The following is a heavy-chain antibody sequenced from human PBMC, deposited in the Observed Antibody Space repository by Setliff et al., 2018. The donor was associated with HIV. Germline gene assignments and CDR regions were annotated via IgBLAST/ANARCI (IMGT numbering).Heavy chain of an antibody. CDR3: ARLTTAD. J-gene: IGHJ4*02. Sequence: GASVKVSCKASGYTFTEYYIHWVRQAPGQGLEWMGWIYPNTGGTNYAQKFQGRVTMTRDTSISTAYMELSRLRSDDTALYYCARLTTADWGQGTMVTVSS. V-gene: IGHV1-2*02. D-gene: IGHD4-17*01. CDR2: IYPNTGGT. CDR1: GYTFTEYY.